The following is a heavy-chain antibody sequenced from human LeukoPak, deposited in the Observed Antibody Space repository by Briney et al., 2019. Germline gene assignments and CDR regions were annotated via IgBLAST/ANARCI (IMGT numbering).Heavy chain of an antibody. CDR2: ISGSGGST. CDR1: GFTFSSYA. Sequence: PGGSLRLSCAASGFTFSSYAMGWVRQAPGKGLEWVSAISGSGGSTYYADSVKGRLTISRDNSKNTLYLQMNSLRAEDTAVYYCAKDITMIVVVTDAFDIWGQGTMVTVSS. CDR3: AKDITMIVVVTDAFDI. J-gene: IGHJ3*02. D-gene: IGHD3-22*01. V-gene: IGHV3-23*01.